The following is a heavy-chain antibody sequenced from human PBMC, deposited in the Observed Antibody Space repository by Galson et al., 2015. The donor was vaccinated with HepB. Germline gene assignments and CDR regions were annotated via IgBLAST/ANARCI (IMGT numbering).Heavy chain of an antibody. CDR1: GFPYVNYA. Sequence: SLRLSCAASGFPYVNYAMSWVRQAPGKGLEWVPLISSSGTSTYYADSVKGRFTISRDNSKNTLYLQMNSLRAEDTAVYYCAKQGGDNSHLYYFDYWGQGTLVTVSS. CDR3: AKQGGDNSHLYYFDY. CDR2: ISSSGTST. V-gene: IGHV3-23*01. J-gene: IGHJ4*02. D-gene: IGHD4-23*01.